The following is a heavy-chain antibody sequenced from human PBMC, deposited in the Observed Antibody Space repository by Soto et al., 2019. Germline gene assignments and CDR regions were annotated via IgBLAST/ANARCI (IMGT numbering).Heavy chain of an antibody. V-gene: IGHV3-49*03. J-gene: IGHJ4*02. Sequence: GGSLRLSCAGSDFTFGDYAISWFRQAPGLGLEWVGFIRSKAFGGTPDYAASVQGRFSISRDDSKSIAYLQMDRLTTDDTAMYYCSGQNGMATIKGFDQWGQGSQVTV. CDR1: DFTFGDYA. CDR2: IRSKAFGGTP. CDR3: SGQNGMATIKGFDQ. D-gene: IGHD5-12*01.